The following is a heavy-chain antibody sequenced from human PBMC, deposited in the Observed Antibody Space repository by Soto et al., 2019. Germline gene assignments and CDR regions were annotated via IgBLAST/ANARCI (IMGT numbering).Heavy chain of an antibody. J-gene: IGHJ5*02. Sequence: SETLSLTCTFGGVSIISYYWSWIRQTPGEGLEWIGYIYYSGSTNYNPSLKSRVTISVDTSKNQFSLKLSSVTAADTAVYYCARDRGFGEKNGWFDPWGQGTLVTVS. CDR3: ARDRGFGEKNGWFDP. V-gene: IGHV4-59*01. D-gene: IGHD3-10*01. CDR1: GVSIISYY. CDR2: IYYSGST.